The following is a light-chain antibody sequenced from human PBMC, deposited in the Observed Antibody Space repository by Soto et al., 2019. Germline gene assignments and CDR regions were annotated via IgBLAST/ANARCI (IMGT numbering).Light chain of an antibody. CDR2: MNN. CDR3: AAWDDSLSGYV. CDR1: SSNIGSNY. V-gene: IGLV1-47*01. J-gene: IGLJ1*01. Sequence: QLVLTQPPSASGTPGQRVTISCSGSSSNIGSNYVYWYQQLPGTAPKLLIYMNNQRPSGVPDRLSGSKSGTSASLAISGLRSEDEADYYCAAWDDSLSGYVFGTGTKVTVL.